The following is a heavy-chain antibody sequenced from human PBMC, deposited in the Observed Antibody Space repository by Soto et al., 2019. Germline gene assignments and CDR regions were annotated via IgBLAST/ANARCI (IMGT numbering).Heavy chain of an antibody. D-gene: IGHD3-22*01. CDR1: GGSISSSSYY. Sequence: QLHLQELGPGLVKPSETLSLTCTVSGGSISSSSYYWGWIRQPPGKGLEWIGNVYYGGSTYYNPSLKSRVTISVETSKSQFSLKLSSVTAADTAVYYCAGGDYYHSSGYYFYYYTMDVWGQGTTVTVSS. CDR3: AGGDYYHSSGYYFYYYTMDV. CDR2: VYYGGST. J-gene: IGHJ6*02. V-gene: IGHV4-39*01.